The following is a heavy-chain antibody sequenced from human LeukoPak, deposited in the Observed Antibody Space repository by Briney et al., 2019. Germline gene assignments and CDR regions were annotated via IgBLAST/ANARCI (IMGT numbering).Heavy chain of an antibody. V-gene: IGHV4-34*01. D-gene: IGHD1-14*01. J-gene: IGHJ6*02. CDR2: INHSGST. Sequence: PSETLSLTCAVYGGSFSGYYWSWIRQPPGKGLEWIGEINHSGSTNYNPSLKSRVTISVDTSKNQFSLKLSSVTAADTAVYYCARYRRLYGMDVWAQGTTVTVSS. CDR1: GGSFSGYY. CDR3: ARYRRLYGMDV.